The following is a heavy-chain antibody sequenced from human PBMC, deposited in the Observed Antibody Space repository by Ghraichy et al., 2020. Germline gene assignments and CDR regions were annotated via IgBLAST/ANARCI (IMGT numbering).Heavy chain of an antibody. Sequence: ASVKVSCKISGYTLTEFSMHWVRQAPGKGLEWMGGFDPEDGETIYAQKFQGRVTMTEDTSTDTAYMELSSLRSEDTAIYYCATVIFGLEYTWFDPWGQGTLVTVSS. CDR1: GYTLTEFS. D-gene: IGHD3/OR15-3a*01. CDR2: FDPEDGET. CDR3: ATVIFGLEYTWFDP. J-gene: IGHJ5*02. V-gene: IGHV1-24*01.